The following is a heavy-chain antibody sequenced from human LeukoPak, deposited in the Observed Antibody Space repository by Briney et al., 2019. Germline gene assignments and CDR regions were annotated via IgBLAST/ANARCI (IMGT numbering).Heavy chain of an antibody. CDR3: AKGLYYGSGSYYSLDY. CDR1: GFTFDDYA. D-gene: IGHD3-10*01. CDR2: ISWNSGSI. Sequence: GGSLRLSCAASGFTFDDYAMHWVRQAPGKGLEWVSGISWNSGSIGYADSVKGRFTISRDNAKNSLYLQMNSLRAEDTALYYCAKGLYYGSGSYYSLDYWGQGTLVTVSS. V-gene: IGHV3-9*01. J-gene: IGHJ4*02.